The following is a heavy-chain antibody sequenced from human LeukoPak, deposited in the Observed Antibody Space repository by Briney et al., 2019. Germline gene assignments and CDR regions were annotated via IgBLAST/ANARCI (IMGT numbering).Heavy chain of an antibody. D-gene: IGHD3-22*01. CDR3: ATQGYYYDSSGQRRNDAFDI. V-gene: IGHV3-21*01. CDR2: ISSSSSYI. CDR1: GFTFSSYS. Sequence: GGSLRLSCAASGFTFSSYSMNWVRQAPGKGLEWVSSISSSSSYIYYADSVKGRFTISRDNAKNSLYLQMNSLRAEDTAVYYCATQGYYYDSSGQRRNDAFDIWGQGTMVTVSS. J-gene: IGHJ3*02.